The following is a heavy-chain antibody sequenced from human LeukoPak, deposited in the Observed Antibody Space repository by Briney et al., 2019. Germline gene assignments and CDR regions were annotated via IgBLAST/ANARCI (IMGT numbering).Heavy chain of an antibody. Sequence: GGSLRLSCAAAGFTFKDYGMHWVRQPPGKGLEWVSSINWNGGGTDYADSVKGRFTISRDNAKNSLYLQLSSLRPEDTALYYCAKHMRATNTYSFFGLDVWGQGTTVTVSS. CDR3: AKHMRATNTYSFFGLDV. CDR1: GFTFKDYG. CDR2: INWNGGGT. V-gene: IGHV3-9*01. D-gene: IGHD1-26*01. J-gene: IGHJ6*02.